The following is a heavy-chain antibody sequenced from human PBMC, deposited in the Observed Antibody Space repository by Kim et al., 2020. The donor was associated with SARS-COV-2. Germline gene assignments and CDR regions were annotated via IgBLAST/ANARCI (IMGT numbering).Heavy chain of an antibody. CDR3: ARANLRDGYNYYSGY. D-gene: IGHD5-12*01. Sequence: SVKVSCKASGGTFSSYAISWVRQAPGQGLEWMGGIIPIFGTANYAQKFQGRVTITADESTSTAYMELSSLRSEDTAVYYCARANLRDGYNYYSGYWGQGTLVTVSS. CDR1: GGTFSSYA. CDR2: IIPIFGTA. J-gene: IGHJ4*02. V-gene: IGHV1-69*13.